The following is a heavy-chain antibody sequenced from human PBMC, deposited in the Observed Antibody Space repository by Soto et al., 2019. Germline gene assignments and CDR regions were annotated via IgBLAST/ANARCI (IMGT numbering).Heavy chain of an antibody. CDR1: GASFASYY. D-gene: IGHD3-22*01. J-gene: IGHJ6*02. V-gene: IGHV4-34*01. CDR3: ARGYYFDSSGFFYSQFYAMDV. CDR2: ISHTGSA. Sequence: SETLSLTCTVSGASFASYYWTWVRQPPGKGLEWIGEISHTGSANYNPSLQSRVTISAVTSKSQFSLKLTSVTAADTAVYYCARGYYFDSSGFFYSQFYAMDVWGQGTTVTVSS.